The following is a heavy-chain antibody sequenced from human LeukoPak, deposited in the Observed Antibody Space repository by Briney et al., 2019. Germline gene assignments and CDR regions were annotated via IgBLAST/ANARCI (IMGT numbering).Heavy chain of an antibody. Sequence: ASVKVSCKASGYTFTGYYIHWVRQAPGQGLEWMAWINPNGGGTNYAQKFQGRVAVTRDSSISTAYMELSGLTSDDTAVFYCARGTGAPNYFDYWGQGTLVTVTS. D-gene: IGHD7-27*01. CDR2: INPNGGGT. CDR3: ARGTGAPNYFDY. V-gene: IGHV1-2*02. CDR1: GYTFTGYY. J-gene: IGHJ4*02.